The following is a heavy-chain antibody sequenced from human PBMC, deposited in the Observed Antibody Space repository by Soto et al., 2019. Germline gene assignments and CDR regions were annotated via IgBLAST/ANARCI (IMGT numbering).Heavy chain of an antibody. J-gene: IGHJ4*02. V-gene: IGHV3-23*01. CDR3: AKDHILLPYDYIWGSYRAGLVG. CDR2: ISGSGGST. D-gene: IGHD3-16*02. Sequence: GGSLRLSCAASGFTFSSYAMSWVRQAPGKGLEWVSAISGSGGSTYYADSVKGRFTISRDNSKNTLYLQMNSLRAEDTAVYYCAKDHILLPYDYIWGSYRAGLVGWGQGTLVTVSS. CDR1: GFTFSSYA.